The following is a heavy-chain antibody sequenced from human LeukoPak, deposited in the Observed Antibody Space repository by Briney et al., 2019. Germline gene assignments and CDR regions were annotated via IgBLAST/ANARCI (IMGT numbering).Heavy chain of an antibody. V-gene: IGHV4-59*01. D-gene: IGHD2-15*01. CDR1: GGSISSYY. CDR3: AGRILYGMDV. Sequence: SETLSLTCTVSGGSISSYYWSWVRQPPGKGLEWGGYIYYSGSTNYNPSLKSRVTISVATSKNQFSLKLSSVTAADTAVYYCAGRILYGMDVWGQGTTVTVSS. CDR2: IYYSGST. J-gene: IGHJ6*02.